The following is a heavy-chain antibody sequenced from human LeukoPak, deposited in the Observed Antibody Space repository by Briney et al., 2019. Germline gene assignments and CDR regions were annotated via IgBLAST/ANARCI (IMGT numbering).Heavy chain of an antibody. CDR1: GGSISSSSYY. D-gene: IGHD3-22*01. Sequence: SETLSLTCTVSGGSISSSSYYWGWIRQPPGKGLEWIGSIYYSGSTYYNPSLKSRVTISVDTSKNQISLKLSSVTAADTAVCYCARPPPNYYDSSGSPQYFDYWGQGTLVTVSS. CDR2: IYYSGST. J-gene: IGHJ4*02. CDR3: ARPPPNYYDSSGSPQYFDY. V-gene: IGHV4-39*01.